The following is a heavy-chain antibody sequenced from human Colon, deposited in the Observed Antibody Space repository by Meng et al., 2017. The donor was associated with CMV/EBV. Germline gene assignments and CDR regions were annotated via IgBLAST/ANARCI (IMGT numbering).Heavy chain of an antibody. D-gene: IGHD2-8*01. CDR2: ISGDSVDT. Sequence: GESLKISCAASGFTFSSYSMTWVRQAPGKGLDWVSSISGDSVDTYFGDSVRGRFAISRDASKNTLYLQMHSLRAEDTAIYFCARRHGRYFDFWGQGTVVTVSS. V-gene: IGHV3-23*01. CDR3: ARRHGRYFDF. J-gene: IGHJ4*02. CDR1: GFTFSSYS.